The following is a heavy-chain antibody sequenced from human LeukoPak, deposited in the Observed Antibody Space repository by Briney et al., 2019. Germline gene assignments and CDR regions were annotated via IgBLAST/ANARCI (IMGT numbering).Heavy chain of an antibody. Sequence: PGGSLRLSCAASGFTFSSYSMDWVRQAPGKGLEWVSYISGGSTIIYYADSVKGRFTISRDNSKNTLYLQMNSLRAEDTAVYYCARDLGNIVVVPAAISLKQVDHWGQGTLVTVSS. CDR2: ISGGSTII. CDR3: ARDLGNIVVVPAAISLKQVDH. V-gene: IGHV3-48*01. CDR1: GFTFSSYS. J-gene: IGHJ5*02. D-gene: IGHD2-2*02.